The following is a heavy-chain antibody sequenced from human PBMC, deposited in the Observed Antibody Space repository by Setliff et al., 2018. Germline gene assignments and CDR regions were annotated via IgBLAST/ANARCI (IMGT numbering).Heavy chain of an antibody. CDR1: TASMTYYY. J-gene: IGHJ6*03. V-gene: IGHV4-4*08. CDR2: INRRGST. D-gene: IGHD3-3*01. Sequence: SETLSLTCSVSTASMTYYYWSWIRQPPGKGLEWIGHINRRGSTNYNPSLKSRVTISLDTSKNQFSLKLSSVTAADTAVYYCVRMSGFLYMDVWGKGTTVTVSS. CDR3: VRMSGFLYMDV.